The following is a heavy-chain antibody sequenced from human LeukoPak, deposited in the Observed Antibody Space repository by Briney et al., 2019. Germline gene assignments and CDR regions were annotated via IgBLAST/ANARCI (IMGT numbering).Heavy chain of an antibody. CDR3: AAVGLQVDY. CDR2: IYYSGST. J-gene: IGHJ4*02. Sequence: SETLSLTCTVSGGSLSSYYWRWIRQPPGKGLERSGYIYYSGSTNYNPSLKSRVTISVDTSKNQFSLKPRSVTAADTAVYYCAAVGLQVDYWGQGTLVTVSS. D-gene: IGHD4-4*01. V-gene: IGHV4-59*08. CDR1: GGSLSSYY.